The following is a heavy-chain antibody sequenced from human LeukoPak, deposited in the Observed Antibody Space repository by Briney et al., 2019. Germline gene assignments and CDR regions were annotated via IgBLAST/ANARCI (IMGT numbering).Heavy chain of an antibody. CDR2: IYYTGDT. D-gene: IGHD6-13*01. Sequence: SETLSLTCTVSGGSINSGDYCWSWIRQPPGKGLEWIGYIYYTGDTRFNPSLKSRLTMSIDTSKNQFSLNLNSVTAADTAVYYCAGYGGEYSSSWYYFDYWGQGTLVTVSS. CDR3: AGYGGEYSSSWYYFDY. V-gene: IGHV4-30-4*01. J-gene: IGHJ4*02. CDR1: GGSINSGDYC.